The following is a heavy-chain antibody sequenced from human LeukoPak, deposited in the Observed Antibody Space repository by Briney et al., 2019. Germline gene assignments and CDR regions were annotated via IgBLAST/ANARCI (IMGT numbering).Heavy chain of an antibody. Sequence: KPSETLSLTCAVSGGSISSSNWWSWVRQPPGKGLEWIGEIYHSGSTNYNPSLKSRVTISVDKSKNQFSLKLSSVTAADTAVYYCARDPYSSSWGFAFDIWGQGTMVTVSS. CDR3: ARDPYSSSWGFAFDI. D-gene: IGHD6-13*01. CDR2: IYHSGST. CDR1: GGSISSSNW. V-gene: IGHV4-4*02. J-gene: IGHJ3*02.